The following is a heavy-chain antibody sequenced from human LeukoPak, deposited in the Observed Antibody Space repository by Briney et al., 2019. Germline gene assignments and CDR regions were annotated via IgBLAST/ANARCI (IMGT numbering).Heavy chain of an antibody. CDR3: AKDYPIQLWLKNPFDY. CDR2: IRSRANSYVT. Sequence: GGSLRLSCAASGFTFSGSALHWVRQASGKGLEWVGRIRSRANSYVTVYAEAVTGRFIISRDDSSNTAYLQMNSLRAEDTAVYYCAKDYPIQLWLKNPFDYWGQGTLVTVSS. V-gene: IGHV3-73*01. CDR1: GFTFSGSA. D-gene: IGHD5-18*01. J-gene: IGHJ4*02.